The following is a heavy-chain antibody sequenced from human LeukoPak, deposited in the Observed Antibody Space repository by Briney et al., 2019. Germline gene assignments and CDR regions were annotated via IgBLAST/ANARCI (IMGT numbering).Heavy chain of an antibody. Sequence: GGSLRLSCAASGFTFSSYAVSWVRQAPGKGLEWVSAISGSGGGTYYADSVKGRFTISRDNSKNTGYLQMNSLSTEDTAVYYCAKTTTGYSSGRYPGWPVDYWGQGTLVTVSS. D-gene: IGHD6-19*01. CDR2: ISGSGGGT. CDR3: AKTTTGYSSGRYPGWPVDY. J-gene: IGHJ4*02. V-gene: IGHV3-23*01. CDR1: GFTFSSYA.